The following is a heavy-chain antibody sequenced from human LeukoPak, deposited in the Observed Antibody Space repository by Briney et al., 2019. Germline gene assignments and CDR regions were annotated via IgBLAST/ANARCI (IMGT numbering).Heavy chain of an antibody. J-gene: IGHJ3*02. V-gene: IGHV5-51*01. CDR1: GYIFTNYW. CDR3: ARHGGYGGDWDAFDI. D-gene: IGHD4-23*01. CDR2: IHPGDSDT. Sequence: GESLKISCKGSGYIFTNYWIGWVRQMPGKGLEWMGIIHPGDSDTRYSPSFQGQVTLSADKSINTAYLQWSSLTASDTAMYYCARHGGYGGDWDAFDIWGQGTMVTVSS.